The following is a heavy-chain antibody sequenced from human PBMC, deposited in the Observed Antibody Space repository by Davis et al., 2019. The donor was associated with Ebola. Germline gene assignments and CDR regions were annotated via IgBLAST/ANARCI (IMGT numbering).Heavy chain of an antibody. V-gene: IGHV3-21*01. CDR1: GFTFSTYS. CDR3: ARHWKGKGNPMIVVVITTGFDY. D-gene: IGHD3-22*01. J-gene: IGHJ4*02. CDR2: ISSDSDYI. Sequence: GGSLRLSCAASGFTFSTYSMSWVRQAPGKGLEWVSSISSDSDYIYYADSAKGRFTISRDNAKNSLYLQMNSLRAEDTAVYYCARHWKGKGNPMIVVVITTGFDYWGQGTLVTVSS.